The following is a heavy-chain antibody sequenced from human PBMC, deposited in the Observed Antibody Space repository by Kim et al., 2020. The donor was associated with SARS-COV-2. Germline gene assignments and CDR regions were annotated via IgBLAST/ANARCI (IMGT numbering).Heavy chain of an antibody. CDR2: ISGSGGST. J-gene: IGHJ6*02. CDR1: GFTFSSYA. Sequence: GGSLRLSCAASGFTFSSYAMSWVRQAPGKGLEWVSAISGSGGSTYYADSVKGRFTISRDNSKNTLYLQMNSLRAEDTAVYYCAKQYYYGSGSSPTVPLYYYYGMDVWGQGTTVTVSS. V-gene: IGHV3-23*01. D-gene: IGHD3-10*01. CDR3: AKQYYYGSGSSPTVPLYYYYGMDV.